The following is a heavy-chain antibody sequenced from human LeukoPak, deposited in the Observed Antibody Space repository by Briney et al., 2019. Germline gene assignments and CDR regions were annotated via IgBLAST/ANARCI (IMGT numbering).Heavy chain of an antibody. CDR3: ASGQYYDLWSGYYVD. V-gene: IGHV4-34*01. CDR2: INHSGST. D-gene: IGHD3-3*01. CDR1: GGSFSGYY. Sequence: SETLSLTCAVYGGSFSGYYWSWIRQPPDKGLEWIGEINHSGSTNYNASLKSRVTISVDTSKNHFSLKLSSVTAADTAVYYCASGQYYDLWSGYYVDWGQGTLVTVSA. J-gene: IGHJ4*02.